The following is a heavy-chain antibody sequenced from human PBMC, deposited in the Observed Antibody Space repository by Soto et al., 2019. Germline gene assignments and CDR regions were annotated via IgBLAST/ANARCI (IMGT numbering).Heavy chain of an antibody. Sequence: GGSLRLSCAASGFTFSDNWMAWVRQAPGKGLEWVTNVNFGGSQTNYVDSVKGRFTTSRDNANNLLYLHMSSLRAEDTAVYFCARVSQGPMTQCYDHWGKGALVTVSS. J-gene: IGHJ4*02. V-gene: IGHV3-7*01. CDR2: VNFGGSQT. CDR1: GFTFSDNW. D-gene: IGHD3-22*01. CDR3: ARVSQGPMTQCYDH.